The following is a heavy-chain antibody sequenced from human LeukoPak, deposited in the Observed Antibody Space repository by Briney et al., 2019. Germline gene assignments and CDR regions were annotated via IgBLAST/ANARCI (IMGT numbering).Heavy chain of an antibody. CDR1: GFTFSSYG. CDR2: IRYDGSNK. J-gene: IGHJ6*02. Sequence: GGSLRLSCAASGFTFSSYGMHWVRQAPGKGLEWVAFIRYDGSNKYYADSVKGRFTISRDNSKNTLYLQMNSLRAEDAAVYYCAKGGIVDTAMVYYYYGMDVWGQGTTVTVSS. D-gene: IGHD5-18*01. V-gene: IGHV3-30*02. CDR3: AKGGIVDTAMVYYYYGMDV.